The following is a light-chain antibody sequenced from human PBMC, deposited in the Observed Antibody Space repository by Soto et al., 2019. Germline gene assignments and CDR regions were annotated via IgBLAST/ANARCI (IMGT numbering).Light chain of an antibody. CDR2: GAS. Sequence: EIVLTQSPGTLSLSPGERATLSCRASQSVSSSYLAWYQQKPGQAPRLLIYGASSRATGIPDRFSGSGSGTDFTLTISRLEPEDSAVYYCQHYGHPQWTFGQGTKVDIK. CDR3: QHYGHPQWT. V-gene: IGKV3-20*01. CDR1: QSVSSSY. J-gene: IGKJ1*01.